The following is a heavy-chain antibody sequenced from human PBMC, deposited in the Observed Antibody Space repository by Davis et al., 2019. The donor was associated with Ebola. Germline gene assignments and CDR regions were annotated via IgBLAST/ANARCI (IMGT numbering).Heavy chain of an antibody. CDR3: ARGGDWTFDY. D-gene: IGHD2-21*02. CDR1: GFTFSSNW. CDR2: IKSDGSST. V-gene: IGHV3-74*01. Sequence: PGGSLRLSCAASGFTFSSNWMHWVRQAPGKGLVWVSRIKSDGSSTNYADSVKGRFTISRDNAKNTMDLQMNSLRAEDTAVYYCARGGDWTFDYWGQGTLVSVSS. J-gene: IGHJ4*02.